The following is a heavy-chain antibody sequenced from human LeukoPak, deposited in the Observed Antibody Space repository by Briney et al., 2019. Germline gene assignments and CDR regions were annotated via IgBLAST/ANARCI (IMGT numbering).Heavy chain of an antibody. J-gene: IGHJ4*02. D-gene: IGHD3-9*01. V-gene: IGHV1-18*04. CDR2: ISAYNGNT. CDR1: GYTFTGHY. CDR3: ARGYYDILTGYYPADY. Sequence: ASVKVSCKASGYTFTGHYMHWVRQAPGQGLEWMGWISAYNGNTNYAQKLQGRVTMTTDTSTSTAYMELRSLRSDDTAVYYCARGYYDILTGYYPADYWGQGTLVTVSS.